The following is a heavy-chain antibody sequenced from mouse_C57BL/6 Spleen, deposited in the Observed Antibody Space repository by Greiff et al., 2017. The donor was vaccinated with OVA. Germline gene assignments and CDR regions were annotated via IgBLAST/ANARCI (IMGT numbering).Heavy chain of an antibody. V-gene: IGHV1-53*01. J-gene: IGHJ2*01. Sequence: QVQLQQPGTELVKPGASVKLSCKASGYTFTSYWMHWVKQRPGRGLEWIGNINPSNGGTNYNEKFKSKATLTVDKSSSTAYMQLSSLTSEDSAVCYCARDYYGSSLFDYWGQGTTLTVSS. D-gene: IGHD1-1*01. CDR3: ARDYYGSSLFDY. CDR2: INPSNGGT. CDR1: GYTFTSYW.